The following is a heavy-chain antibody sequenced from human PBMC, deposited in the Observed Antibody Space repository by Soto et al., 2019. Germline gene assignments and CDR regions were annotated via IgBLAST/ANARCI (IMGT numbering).Heavy chain of an antibody. D-gene: IGHD3-22*01. Sequence: PGGSLRLSCAASGFTFSNAWMSWVRQAPGKGLEWVGRIKSKTDGGTTDYAAPVKGRFTISRDDSKNTLYLQMNSLKTEDTAVYYCTTDPRPPMIVAEEPRNDAFDIWGQGTMVTVSS. J-gene: IGHJ3*02. CDR3: TTDPRPPMIVAEEPRNDAFDI. CDR1: GFTFSNAW. CDR2: IKSKTDGGTT. V-gene: IGHV3-15*01.